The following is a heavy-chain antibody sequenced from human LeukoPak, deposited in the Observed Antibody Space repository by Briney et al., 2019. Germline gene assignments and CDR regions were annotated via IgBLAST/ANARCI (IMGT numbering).Heavy chain of an antibody. CDR1: GFNFQRYG. CDR2: TSGSADST. CDR3: AKVADVYSVYYFGS. D-gene: IGHD2-21*01. J-gene: IGHJ4*02. V-gene: IGHV3-23*01. Sequence: PGGSLRLSCVASGFNFQRYGMGWVRQAPGKGLEWVSATSGSADSTHYADSVRGRFTISRDNSKNILYLQMNILRAEDTALYYCAKVADVYSVYYFGSWGPGTLVTVSS.